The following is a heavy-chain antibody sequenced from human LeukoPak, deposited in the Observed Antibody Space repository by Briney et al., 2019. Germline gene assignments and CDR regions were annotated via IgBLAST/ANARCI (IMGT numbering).Heavy chain of an antibody. D-gene: IGHD3-10*01. CDR1: GFTFSSYA. V-gene: IGHV3-23*01. J-gene: IGHJ3*02. Sequence: GGSLRLSCGASGFTFSSYAMSWVRQAPGKGLEGVSAISGSGGSTYYADSVKGRFTISRDNSKNTLYLQMNSLRAEDTAVYYCAKDLRFGVTYAFDIWGQGTMVTVSS. CDR2: ISGSGGST. CDR3: AKDLRFGVTYAFDI.